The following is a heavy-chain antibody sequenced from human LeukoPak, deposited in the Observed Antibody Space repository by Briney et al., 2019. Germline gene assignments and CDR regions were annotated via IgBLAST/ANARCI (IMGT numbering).Heavy chain of an antibody. D-gene: IGHD3-9*01. CDR3: AREARYYDILTGYHNYSGVDV. Sequence: PGGSLRLSCAGSGFTVSNDYMTWVRQAPRKGLECVSAIYGGGTTYYADSVKGRFTISRDSSSNTLHLQMNSLRAEDTAVYYCAREARYYDILTGYHNYSGVDVWGQGTTVIVSS. J-gene: IGHJ6*02. CDR1: GFTVSNDY. CDR2: IYGGGTT. V-gene: IGHV3-66*01.